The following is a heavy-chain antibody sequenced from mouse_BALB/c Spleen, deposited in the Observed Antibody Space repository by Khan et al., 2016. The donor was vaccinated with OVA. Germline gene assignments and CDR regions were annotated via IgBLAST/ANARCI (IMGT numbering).Heavy chain of an antibody. Sequence: QIQLVQSGPELKKPGETVKISCKASGYTFTNYGMNWVKQAPGKGLKWMGWININTGEPTYADDFKGRFACSLETSASSAYLQLNNLKNEDTSTYVCARGGRRAMAYWGQGTSVTVSS. CDR2: ININTGEP. V-gene: IGHV9-3-1*01. D-gene: IGHD3-3*01. CDR1: GYTFTNYG. J-gene: IGHJ4*01. CDR3: ARGGRRAMAY.